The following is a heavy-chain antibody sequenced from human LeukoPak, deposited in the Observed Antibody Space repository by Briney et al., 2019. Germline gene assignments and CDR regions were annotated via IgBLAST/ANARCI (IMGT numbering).Heavy chain of an antibody. J-gene: IGHJ4*02. CDR2: ISHSGST. D-gene: IGHD5-18*01. CDR3: ARSRQIQLWLEFDY. V-gene: IGHV4-38-2*02. Sequence: SETLSLTCTVSGFSISSVYYWGWIRQPPGKGLEWIGSISHSGSTYYNPSLKSRVTISVDTSKNQFSLKLSSVTAADTAVYYCARSRQIQLWLEFDYWGQGTLVTVSS. CDR1: GFSISSVYY.